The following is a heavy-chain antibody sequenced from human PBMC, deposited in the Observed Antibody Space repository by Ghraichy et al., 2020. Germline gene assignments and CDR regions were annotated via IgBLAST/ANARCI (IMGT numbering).Heavy chain of an antibody. CDR1: GDSISSSNW. V-gene: IGHV4-4*02. J-gene: IGHJ3*02. CDR2: ISHSGGP. Sequence: SETLSLTCTVSGDSISSSNWWNWVRQPPGKGLEWIGEISHSGGPIYNPSLKSRVTISIDTSKNQFSLNLNSVTAADTAVYYCARDHDFGDSHWAFDIWGQGAKVTVSS. D-gene: IGHD4-17*01. CDR3: ARDHDFGDSHWAFDI.